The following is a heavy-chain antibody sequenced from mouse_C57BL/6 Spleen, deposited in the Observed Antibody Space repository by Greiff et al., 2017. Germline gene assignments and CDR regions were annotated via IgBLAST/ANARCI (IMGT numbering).Heavy chain of an antibody. D-gene: IGHD4-1*02. J-gene: IGHJ2*02. CDR2: IDPEDGET. Sequence: EVQLQQSGAELVKPGASVKLSCTASGFNIKDYYMHWVKQRTEQGLEWIGRIDPEDGETKYAPKFPGKATITADTSSNTAYLQRSSLTAEDTAVYYCARSPTGVFAGWGQGTSLTVSS. CDR1: GFNIKDYY. V-gene: IGHV14-2*01. CDR3: ARSPTGVFAG.